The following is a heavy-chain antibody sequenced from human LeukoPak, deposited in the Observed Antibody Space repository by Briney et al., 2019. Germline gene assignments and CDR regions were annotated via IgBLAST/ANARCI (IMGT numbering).Heavy chain of an antibody. D-gene: IGHD6-13*01. CDR3: ARDLAAAALGY. CDR2: IYTSGST. Sequence: PSQTLSLTCTVSGGSISSGSYYWSWIRQPAGKGLEWIGRIYTSGSTNYNPSLKSRVTISVDTSKNQFSLKLSSVIAADTAVYYCARDLAAAALGYWGQGTLVTVSS. J-gene: IGHJ4*02. V-gene: IGHV4-61*02. CDR1: GGSISSGSYY.